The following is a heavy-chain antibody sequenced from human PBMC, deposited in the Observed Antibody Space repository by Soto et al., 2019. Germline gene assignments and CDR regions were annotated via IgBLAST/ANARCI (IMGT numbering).Heavy chain of an antibody. J-gene: IGHJ5*02. Sequence: PXETLSVRWAVYGGSFSGYDWSWIRQPPGKGLDWIGEIKRSGSTNYNPSLKSRVTISVDTSKNQFSLKLSSVTEADTAVYYCARKRSKFLEWLPRKWFDTWGQGTLVTVSS. V-gene: IGHV4-34*01. CDR3: ARKRSKFLEWLPRKWFDT. CDR1: GGSFSGYD. D-gene: IGHD3-3*01. CDR2: IKRSGST.